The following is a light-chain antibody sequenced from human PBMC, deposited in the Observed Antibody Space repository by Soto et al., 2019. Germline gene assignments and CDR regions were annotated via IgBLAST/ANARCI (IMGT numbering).Light chain of an antibody. V-gene: IGKV3-15*01. Sequence: EIVMTQSPATLSVSLGERATLSCRASQSISSSLAWYQQKPDQAPRLLIYGASTRATDIPTRFSGSGSGTEFTLTISSLQSEDFAVYFCQQYNNWPPTFGGGTKVEIK. CDR2: GAS. J-gene: IGKJ4*01. CDR1: QSISSS. CDR3: QQYNNWPPT.